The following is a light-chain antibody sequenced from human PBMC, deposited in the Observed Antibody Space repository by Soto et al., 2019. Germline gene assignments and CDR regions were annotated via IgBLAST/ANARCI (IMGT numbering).Light chain of an antibody. Sequence: QSVLTQPPSASGTPGQRVTISCSGSSSNTGSNTVSWYQQLPGAAPKLLIYSDNQRPSGVSDRISGSKSGTSASLAISGLQSEDEAEFYCAAWDDNLNGVVFGGGTKVTVL. CDR1: SSNTGSNT. V-gene: IGLV1-44*01. J-gene: IGLJ2*01. CDR2: SDN. CDR3: AAWDDNLNGVV.